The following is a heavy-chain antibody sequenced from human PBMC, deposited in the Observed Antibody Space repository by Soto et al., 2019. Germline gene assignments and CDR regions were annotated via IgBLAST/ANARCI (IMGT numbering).Heavy chain of an antibody. CDR1: GFTFSNAW. Sequence: GGSLRLSCAASGFTFSNAWMNWVRQAPGKGLEWVGRIKSKTDGGTTDYAAPVKGRFTISRDDSKNTLYLQMNSLKTEDTAVYYCVYVCSGSKHTMSHHYYGMDVWGQGTTVTVSS. V-gene: IGHV3-15*07. CDR2: IKSKTDGGTT. J-gene: IGHJ6*02. D-gene: IGHD1-26*01. CDR3: VYVCSGSKHTMSHHYYGMDV.